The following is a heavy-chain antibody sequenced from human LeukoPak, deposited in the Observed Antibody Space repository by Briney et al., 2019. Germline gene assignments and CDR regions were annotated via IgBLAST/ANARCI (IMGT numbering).Heavy chain of an antibody. CDR2: INPNSGGT. Sequence: GASVKVSCKASGYTFTGYYLHWVRQAPGQGLEWMGWINPNSGGTNYAQKFQGRVTMTRDTSISTAYMELSRLRSDDTAVYYCARVGSSWQWGYDWFDPWGQGTLVTVSS. D-gene: IGHD6-13*01. J-gene: IGHJ5*02. V-gene: IGHV1-2*02. CDR3: ARVGSSWQWGYDWFDP. CDR1: GYTFTGYY.